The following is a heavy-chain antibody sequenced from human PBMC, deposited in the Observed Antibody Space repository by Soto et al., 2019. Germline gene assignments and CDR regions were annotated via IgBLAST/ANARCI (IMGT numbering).Heavy chain of an antibody. V-gene: IGHV4-4*02. CDR1: GASISSTTSGNW. CDR3: ARMVGATLGDL. J-gene: IGHJ4*02. CDR2: IYHSGST. D-gene: IGHD1-26*01. Sequence: QVQLQESGPGLVRPSGTLSLTCAVSGASISSTTSGNWWSWVRQPPGKGLEWIGEIYHSGSTNYNPSLKSRVTMSVDKSKNQFSLKLSSVTAADTAVYYCARMVGATLGDLWGQGTLVTVSS.